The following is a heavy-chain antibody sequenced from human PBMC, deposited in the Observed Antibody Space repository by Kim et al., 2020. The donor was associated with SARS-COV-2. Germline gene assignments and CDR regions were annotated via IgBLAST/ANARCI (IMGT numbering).Heavy chain of an antibody. D-gene: IGHD4-17*01. V-gene: IGHV3-11*06. CDR3: ARDHCFYGGNSQNAFDI. CDR2: ISSSSSYT. J-gene: IGHJ3*02. CDR1: GFTFSDYY. Sequence: GGSLRLSCAASGFTFSDYYMSWIRQAPGKGLEWVSYISSSSSYTNYVDSVKGRFTISRDNAKNSQYLQMNSLRAEDTAVYYCARDHCFYGGNSQNAFDIWGQGTMVTVSS.